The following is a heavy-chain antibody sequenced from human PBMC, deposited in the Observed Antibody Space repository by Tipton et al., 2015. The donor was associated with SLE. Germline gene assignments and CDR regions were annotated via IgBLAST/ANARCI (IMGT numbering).Heavy chain of an antibody. V-gene: IGHV3-20*04. CDR2: INWNGGST. J-gene: IGHJ6*03. Sequence: GSLRLSCAASGFTFDDYGMSWVRQAPGKGLEWVSGINWNGGSTGYADSVKGRFTISRDNAKNSLYLQMNSLRAEDTAVYYCARDAIVVVPAAFYMDVWGKGTTVTVSS. D-gene: IGHD2-2*01. CDR3: ARDAIVVVPAAFYMDV. CDR1: GFTFDDYG.